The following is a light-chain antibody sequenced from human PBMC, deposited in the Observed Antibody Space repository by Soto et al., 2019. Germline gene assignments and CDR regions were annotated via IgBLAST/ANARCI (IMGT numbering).Light chain of an antibody. CDR2: DVS. J-gene: IGLJ1*01. CDR3: SSYTSSSTYV. CDR1: SSDVGYYNY. Sequence: QLVLTQPASVSGSPGQSITISCTGTSSDVGYYNYVSWYQQHPGKAPKLMIYDVSNRPSGVSNRFSGSKSGNTASLTISGLQAEDEADYYCSSYTSSSTYVFGTGTKVTVL. V-gene: IGLV2-14*01.